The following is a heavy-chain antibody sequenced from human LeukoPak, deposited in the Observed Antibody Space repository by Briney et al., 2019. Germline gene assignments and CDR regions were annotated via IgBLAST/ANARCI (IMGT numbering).Heavy chain of an antibody. Sequence: GGSLRPSCAASGFTFSSYWMSWVRQAPGKGLEWVANIKQDGSEKYYVDSVKGRFTISRDNAKNSLYLQMNSLRAEDTAVYYCARDYGGNWFDPWGQGTLVTVSS. CDR3: ARDYGGNWFDP. D-gene: IGHD4-23*01. CDR2: IKQDGSEK. J-gene: IGHJ5*02. CDR1: GFTFSSYW. V-gene: IGHV3-7*01.